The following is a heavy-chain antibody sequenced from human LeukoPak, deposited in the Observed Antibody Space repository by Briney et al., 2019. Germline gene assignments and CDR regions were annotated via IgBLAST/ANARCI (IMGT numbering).Heavy chain of an antibody. J-gene: IGHJ3*02. Sequence: ASVKVSCKASGYSFIDYDVNWVRQATGQGLEWMGRVNPNSGNTGYAQKFQGRVTMTRDTSINTAYMELSSLTSEDTAVYYCARGGDYYNTTILHIWGQGTMVTVSS. CDR3: ARGGDYYNTTILHI. V-gene: IGHV1-8*01. CDR2: VNPNSGNT. CDR1: GYSFIDYD. D-gene: IGHD3-22*01.